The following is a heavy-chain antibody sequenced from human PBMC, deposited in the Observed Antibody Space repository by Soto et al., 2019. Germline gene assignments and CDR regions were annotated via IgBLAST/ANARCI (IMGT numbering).Heavy chain of an antibody. CDR3: ARETRYDILTGKRADAFDS. J-gene: IGHJ3*02. V-gene: IGHV3-13*01. CDR2: IGTAGDT. Sequence: GGSLRLSCAASGFTFSSYDMHWVRQATGKGLEWVSAIGTAGDTYYPGSVKGRFTISRENAKNSLYLQMDSLRAGDTAVYYCARETRYDILTGKRADAFDSWGQGTMVTL. D-gene: IGHD3-9*01. CDR1: GFTFSSYD.